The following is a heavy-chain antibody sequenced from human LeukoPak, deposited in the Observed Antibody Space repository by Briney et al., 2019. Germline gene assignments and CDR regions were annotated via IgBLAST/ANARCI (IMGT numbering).Heavy chain of an antibody. D-gene: IGHD6-6*01. CDR3: ARVSLHSSSFDY. J-gene: IGHJ4*02. CDR2: IYYSGST. V-gene: IGHV4-61*05. Sequence: PSETLSLTCTVSGGSISSSSYYWGWIRQPPGKGLEWIGYIYYSGSTNYNPSLKSRVTISVDTSKNQFSLKLSSVTAADTAVYYCARVSLHSSSFDYWGQGTLVTVSS. CDR1: GGSISSSSYY.